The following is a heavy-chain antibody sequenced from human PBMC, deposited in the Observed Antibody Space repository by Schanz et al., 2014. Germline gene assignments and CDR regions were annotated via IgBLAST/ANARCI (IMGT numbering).Heavy chain of an antibody. D-gene: IGHD3-10*01. Sequence: QVQLQESGPGLVRPSETLSLTCTVSGVSISSFYWSWIRQSPGQGLEYFGYIYGGGSTSSNPPIKIRGTMTLDTARKGFARKPSSVTAADTAVYYCTRMSLRRGDYGGLDVWGQGTTVTVSS. V-gene: IGHV4-59*08. CDR3: TRMSLRRGDYGGLDV. CDR1: GVSISSFY. CDR2: IYGGGST. J-gene: IGHJ6*02.